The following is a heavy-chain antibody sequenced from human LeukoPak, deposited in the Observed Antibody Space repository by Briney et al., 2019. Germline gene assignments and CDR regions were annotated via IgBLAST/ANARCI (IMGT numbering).Heavy chain of an antibody. V-gene: IGHV4-34*01. CDR1: GGSFSGYY. J-gene: IGHJ4*02. D-gene: IGHD2/OR15-2a*01. CDR2: INHSGST. CDR3: ARGTTGSTILDY. Sequence: PSETLSLTCAVYGGSFSGYYWSWIRQPPGKGLEWIGEINHSGSTNYNPSLKSRVTISVDTSKNQFSLKLSSVTAAGTAVYYCARGTTGSTILDYWGQGTLVTVSS.